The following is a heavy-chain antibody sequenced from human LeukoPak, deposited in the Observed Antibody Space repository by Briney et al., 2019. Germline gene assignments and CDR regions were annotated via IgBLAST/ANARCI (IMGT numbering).Heavy chain of an antibody. CDR1: GGSFSAYY. D-gene: IGHD3-22*01. V-gene: IGHV4-34*01. CDR2: INHSGST. CDR3: AREIYGSGYYDV. Sequence: SETLSLTCAVYGGSFSAYYRSWIRQPPGKGLEWIGEINHSGSTNYNPSLKSRVTISLDTSKNQFSLKLSSVTAADTAVYYCAREIYGSGYYDVWGKGTTVTISS. J-gene: IGHJ6*04.